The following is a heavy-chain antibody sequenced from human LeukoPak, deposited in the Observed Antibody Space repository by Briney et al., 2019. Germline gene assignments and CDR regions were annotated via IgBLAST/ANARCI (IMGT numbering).Heavy chain of an antibody. J-gene: IGHJ4*02. D-gene: IGHD4-17*01. CDR2: IYPGDSDT. V-gene: IGHV5-51*01. Sequence: GESLKISCKGSGYSFTSYWIGWVRQMPGKGQECMGIIYPGDSDTRYSPSFQGQVTISADKSITTAYLQWSSLKASDTAMYYCVRMTTVTTSDYWGQGTLVTVSS. CDR3: VRMTTVTTSDY. CDR1: GYSFTSYW.